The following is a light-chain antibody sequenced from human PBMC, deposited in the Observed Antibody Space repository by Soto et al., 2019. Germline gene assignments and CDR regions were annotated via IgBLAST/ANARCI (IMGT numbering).Light chain of an antibody. CDR3: QQYNGYSTWT. J-gene: IGKJ1*01. CDR1: HSVSSSY. V-gene: IGKV3-20*01. CDR2: GAS. Sequence: EIVLTQSPGTLSLSPGERATLSCRASHSVSSSYLAWYQQKPGQAPRLLIYGASSRATGIPDRFSGSGSGTEFTLTISSLQPDDFATYYCQQYNGYSTWTFGQGTKVDIK.